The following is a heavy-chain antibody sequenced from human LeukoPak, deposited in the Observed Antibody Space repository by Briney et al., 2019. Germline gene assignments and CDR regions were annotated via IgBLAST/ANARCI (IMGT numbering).Heavy chain of an antibody. Sequence: PSETLSLTCTVSGGSISGSDFYWGWIRQPPGKGLEWIGEINHSGSTNYNPSLKSRVTISVDTSKNQFSLKLSSVTAADTAVYYCARGRRDGYNYWANWFDPWGQGTLVTVSS. J-gene: IGHJ5*02. D-gene: IGHD5-24*01. CDR2: INHSGST. CDR3: ARGRRDGYNYWANWFDP. CDR1: GGSISGSDFY. V-gene: IGHV4-39*07.